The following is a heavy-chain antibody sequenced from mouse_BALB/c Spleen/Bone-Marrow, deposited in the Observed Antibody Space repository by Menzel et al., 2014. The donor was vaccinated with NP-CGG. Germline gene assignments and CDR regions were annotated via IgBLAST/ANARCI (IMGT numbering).Heavy chain of an antibody. CDR3: ARYYYGSSYFDY. J-gene: IGHJ2*01. V-gene: IGHV14-3*02. CDR2: IDPANGNT. Sequence: VQLKESGAELVKPGASVKLSCTASGFNIKDTYMHWVKQRPEQGLEWIGRIDPANGNTKYDPKFQGKATITAVTSSNTSYLRLSSLTSEDTAVYYCARYYYGSSYFDYWGQSTTLTVSS. D-gene: IGHD1-1*01. CDR1: GFNIKDTY.